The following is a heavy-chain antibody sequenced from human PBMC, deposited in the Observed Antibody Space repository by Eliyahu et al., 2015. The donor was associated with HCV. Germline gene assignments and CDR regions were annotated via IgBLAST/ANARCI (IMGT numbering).Heavy chain of an antibody. CDR2: IYYTGTT. D-gene: IGHD3-16*01. CDR1: GGPXSGSRXY. CDR3: AAWGTVY. J-gene: IGHJ4*02. Sequence: QLQLQESGPGLVKPSETLSLTXAVPGGPXSGSRXYWGWXRQPPXKGLEWIGSIYYTGTTYYSPXLKSRITIPVDTSKNQFALKMSSVTAADTAVYYCAAWGTVYWGQGTLVTVSS. V-gene: IGHV4-39*01.